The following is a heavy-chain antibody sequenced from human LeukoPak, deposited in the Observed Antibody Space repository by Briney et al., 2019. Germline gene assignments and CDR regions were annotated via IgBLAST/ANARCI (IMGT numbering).Heavy chain of an antibody. D-gene: IGHD5-12*01. CDR2: INHSGST. CDR3: ARDGYAYYGMDV. CDR1: GGSFSGYY. Sequence: SETLSLTCAVYGGSFSGYYWSWIRQPPGKGLEWIGEINHSGSTNYNPSLKSRVTISVDTSKNQFSLKLSSVTAADTAVYYCARDGYAYYGMDVWGQGTTVTVSS. V-gene: IGHV4-34*01. J-gene: IGHJ6*02.